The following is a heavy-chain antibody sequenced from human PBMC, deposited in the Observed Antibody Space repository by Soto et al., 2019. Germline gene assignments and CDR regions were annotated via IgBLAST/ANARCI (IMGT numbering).Heavy chain of an antibody. J-gene: IGHJ4*02. V-gene: IGHV6-1*01. CDR2: TYYRSNWRH. CDR1: EDSVSSNTAA. D-gene: IGHD6-19*01. CDR3: ARGVAGSGFDL. Sequence: SQTLSLTCAISEDSVSSNTAAWNWIGSSPSRGLEWLGRTYYRSNWRHDYAVSVKSRITVNPDTSKNHFSLQLNSVTPDDTAVYYCARGVAGSGFDLWGQGTLVTVSS.